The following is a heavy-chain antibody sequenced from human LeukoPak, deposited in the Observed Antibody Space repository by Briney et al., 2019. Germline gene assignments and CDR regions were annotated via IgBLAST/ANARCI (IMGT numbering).Heavy chain of an antibody. CDR3: ASTPRGGSSGWTNYYYYYYMDV. D-gene: IGHD6-19*01. CDR2: INPNSGGT. Sequence: ASVKVSCKASGYTFTGYYVHWVRQAPGQGLEWMGWINPNSGGTNYAQKFQGRVTMTRDTSISTAYMELSRLRSDDTAVYYCASTPRGGSSGWTNYYYYYYMDVWGKGTTVTVSS. CDR1: GYTFTGYY. J-gene: IGHJ6*03. V-gene: IGHV1-2*02.